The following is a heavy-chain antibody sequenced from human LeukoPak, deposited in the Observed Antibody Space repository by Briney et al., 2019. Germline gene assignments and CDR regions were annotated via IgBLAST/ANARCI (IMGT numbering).Heavy chain of an antibody. CDR3: AVTVTGTALFGY. Sequence: PSETLSLTCAVYGGSFSTYYWSLIRQPPGKGLEWIGEINHSGSTNYNPSLKSRVTISVDTSKNQFSLKLSSVTAADTAVYYCAVTVTGTALFGYWGQGTLVTVSS. CDR1: GGSFSTYY. CDR2: INHSGST. D-gene: IGHD6-19*01. V-gene: IGHV4-34*01. J-gene: IGHJ4*02.